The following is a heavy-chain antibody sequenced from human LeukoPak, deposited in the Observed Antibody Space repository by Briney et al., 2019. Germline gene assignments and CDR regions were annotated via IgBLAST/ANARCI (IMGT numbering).Heavy chain of an antibody. CDR2: ISWDGGST. CDR3: AEDIRNRDCSSTSCYKWDTAMVFDY. CDR1: GFTFDDYT. V-gene: IGHV3-43*01. J-gene: IGHJ4*02. Sequence: GGSLRLSCAASGFTFDDYTMHWVRQAPGKGLEWVSLISWDGGSTYYADSVKGRFTISRDNSKNSLYLQMNSLRTEDTALYYCAEDIRNRDCSSTSCYKWDTAMVFDYWGQGTLVTVSS. D-gene: IGHD2-2*02.